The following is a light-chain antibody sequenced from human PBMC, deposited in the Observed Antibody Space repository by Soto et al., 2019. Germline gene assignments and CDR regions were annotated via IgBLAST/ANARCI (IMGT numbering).Light chain of an antibody. V-gene: IGKV3-20*01. J-gene: IGKJ5*01. CDR2: SIS. CDR1: QSGTSTY. Sequence: LVLTQSPGTLSLSPGDSATLSCRASQSGTSTYLAWYQQKRGEVPRLLIYSISSRATGIPDRFVGSGSGTDFTLIFSRVEPEYSVIYYCKQYGTSPGGPFGQGTRLEIK. CDR3: KQYGTSPGGP.